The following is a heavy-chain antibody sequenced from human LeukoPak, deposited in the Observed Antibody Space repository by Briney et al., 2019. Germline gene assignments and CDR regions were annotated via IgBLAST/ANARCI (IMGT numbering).Heavy chain of an antibody. J-gene: IGHJ4*02. CDR2: TYYSGST. D-gene: IGHD3-16*02. V-gene: IGHV4-39*07. CDR1: GGSISSSSYY. Sequence: SETLSLTCTVSGGSISSSSYYWGWIRQSPGKGLEWIGSTYYSGSTYYNPSLKSRVTISVDTSKNQFSLKLSSVTAADTAVYYCARDSYDYVWGSYRLFDYWGQGTLVTVSS. CDR3: ARDSYDYVWGSYRLFDY.